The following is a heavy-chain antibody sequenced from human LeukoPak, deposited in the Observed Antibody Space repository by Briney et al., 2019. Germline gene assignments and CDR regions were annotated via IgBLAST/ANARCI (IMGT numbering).Heavy chain of an antibody. CDR3: AKDYYDILTGYYTSYFVY. J-gene: IGHJ4*02. CDR1: GFTFDDYA. V-gene: IGHV3-9*01. CDR2: ISWNSGSI. Sequence: PGGSLRLSCAASGFTFDDYAMHWVRQAPGKGLEWVSGISWNSGSIGYADSVKGRFTISRDNAKNSLYLQMNSLRAEDTALYYCAKDYYDILTGYYTSYFVYWGQGTLVTVSS. D-gene: IGHD3-9*01.